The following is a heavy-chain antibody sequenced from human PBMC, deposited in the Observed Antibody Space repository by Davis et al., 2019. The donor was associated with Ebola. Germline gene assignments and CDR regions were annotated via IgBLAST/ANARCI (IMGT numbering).Heavy chain of an antibody. CDR2: ISSSSSYI. CDR1: GFTFSSYS. D-gene: IGHD6-13*01. CDR3: GRDITAGHTSSWCLDY. V-gene: IGHV3-21*04. Sequence: GESLKISCAASGFTFSSYSMNWVRQAPGKGLEWVSSISSSSSYIYYADSVKGRFTISRDKDKDSLYLQMTSLRTEDTALYYCGRDITAGHTSSWCLDYWGRGTLVTVSS. J-gene: IGHJ4*02.